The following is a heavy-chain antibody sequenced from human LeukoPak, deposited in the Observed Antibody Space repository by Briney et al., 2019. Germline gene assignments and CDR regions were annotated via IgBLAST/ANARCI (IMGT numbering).Heavy chain of an antibody. CDR3: ARHGRMVIMSKFSTGIDQ. CDR2: IYYTGMS. V-gene: IGHV4-59*08. CDR1: DGSISNYF. J-gene: IGHJ4*02. Sequence: SETLSLTCTVPDGSISNYFWSWIRQPPGKGLEWIGYIYYTGMSNSNPSFKKRVTISMDTSKNQFSLNLRSVTAADTDIYYCARHGRMVIMSKFSTGIDQWGQGTLVTVSS. D-gene: IGHD2-8*01.